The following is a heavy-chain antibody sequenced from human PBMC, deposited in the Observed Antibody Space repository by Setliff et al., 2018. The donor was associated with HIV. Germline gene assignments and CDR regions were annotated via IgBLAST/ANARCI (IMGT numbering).Heavy chain of an antibody. Sequence: LRLSCAASGFTVTRNYMSWVRQAPGKGLEWVSVIYSGGSTYYADSVKGRFTISRDNSKNTVYLQMNSLRAEDTAVYYCARDLSPPNSGIYFALDIWGQGTMVTVSS. V-gene: IGHV3-66*01. CDR2: IYSGGST. CDR3: ARDLSPPNSGIYFALDI. D-gene: IGHD3-10*01. J-gene: IGHJ3*02. CDR1: GFTVTRNY.